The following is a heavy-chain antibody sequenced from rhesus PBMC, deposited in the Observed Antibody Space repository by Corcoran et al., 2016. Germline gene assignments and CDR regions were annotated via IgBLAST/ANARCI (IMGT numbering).Heavy chain of an antibody. D-gene: IGHD4-29*01. V-gene: IGHV5-2*01. J-gene: IGHJ4*01. CDR3: AKAWCYGSSRIFDY. CDR2: IYPGDSAT. CDR1: GDSFTSYW. Sequence: EVQLGQSGAEVKRPGESLRIYCTTSGDSFTSYWISWVRQIPGKGLECMGMIYPGDSATRYRPSFQGQVTVSADKSISTAYLHWSSLKASDTATYYCAKAWCYGSSRIFDYWGQGVLVTVSS.